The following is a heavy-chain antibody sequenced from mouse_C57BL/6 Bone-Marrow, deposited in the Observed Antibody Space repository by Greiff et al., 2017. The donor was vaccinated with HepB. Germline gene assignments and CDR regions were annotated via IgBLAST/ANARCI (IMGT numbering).Heavy chain of an antibody. Sequence: EVQRVESGGGLVKPGGSLKLSCAASGFTFSSYAMSWVRQTPEKRLEWVATISDGGSYTYYPDNVKGRFTISRDNAKNNLYLQMSHLKSEDTAMYYCARDATGYFDVWGTGTTVTVSS. CDR1: GFTFSSYA. J-gene: IGHJ1*03. CDR2: ISDGGSYT. V-gene: IGHV5-4*01. D-gene: IGHD1-1*01. CDR3: ARDATGYFDV.